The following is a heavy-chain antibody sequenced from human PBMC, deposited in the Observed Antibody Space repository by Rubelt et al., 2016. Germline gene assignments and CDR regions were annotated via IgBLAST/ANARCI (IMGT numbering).Heavy chain of an antibody. Sequence: QVQLQESGPGLVKPSETLSLTCNVSGYSISSGFYWGWIRQPPGKGLEWIGDIHYSGSTNYSPSLKSRVTISGDTSKNRFSLKLTSVTAADTAVYYCVRANYFDYWGQGTLVTVSS. CDR1: GYSISSGFY. CDR2: IHYSGST. J-gene: IGHJ4*02. CDR3: VRANYFDY. V-gene: IGHV4-61*01.